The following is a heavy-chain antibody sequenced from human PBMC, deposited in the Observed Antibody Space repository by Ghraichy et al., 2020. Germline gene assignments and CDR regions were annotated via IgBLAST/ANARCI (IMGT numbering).Heavy chain of an antibody. D-gene: IGHD3-10*01. Sequence: GGSLRLSCAASGFTFSNAWMSWVRQAPGKGLEWVGRIKSKTDGGTTDYVAPVKGRFTISRDDSKNTLYLQMNSLKTEDTAVYYCTTTYYGSGSVYWGQGTLVTVSS. CDR3: TTTYYGSGSVY. CDR2: IKSKTDGGTT. V-gene: IGHV3-15*01. J-gene: IGHJ4*02. CDR1: GFTFSNAW.